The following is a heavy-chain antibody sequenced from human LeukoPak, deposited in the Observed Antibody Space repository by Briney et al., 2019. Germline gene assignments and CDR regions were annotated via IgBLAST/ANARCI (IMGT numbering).Heavy chain of an antibody. CDR1: GGSISSHY. D-gene: IGHD6-25*01. V-gene: IGHV4-59*11. J-gene: IGHJ4*02. CDR2: IYYSGST. Sequence: SETLSLTCTVSGGSISSHYWSWIRQPPGKGLEWIGYIYYSGSTNYNPSLKSRVTISVDTSKNQFSLKLSSVTAADTAVYYCARFKQREFDYWGQGTLVTVSS. CDR3: ARFKQREFDY.